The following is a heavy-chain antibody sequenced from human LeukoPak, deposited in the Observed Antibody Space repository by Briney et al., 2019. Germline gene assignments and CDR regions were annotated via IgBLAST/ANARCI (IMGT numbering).Heavy chain of an antibody. CDR3: ARQGGTAFDY. J-gene: IGHJ4*02. V-gene: IGHV4-4*09. Sequence: SETVTLTCTVSGGSISSYYWSWIRQSPGKGLEWIGYIYISGSTNYNPSLKSRVTISADTSKNQFSLKVTSVTAADTAVYFCARQGGTAFDYWGQGTLVTVSS. CDR2: IYISGST. CDR1: GGSISSYY. D-gene: IGHD1-14*01.